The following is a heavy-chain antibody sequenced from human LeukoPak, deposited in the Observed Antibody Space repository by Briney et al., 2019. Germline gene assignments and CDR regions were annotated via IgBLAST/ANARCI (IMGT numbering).Heavy chain of an antibody. CDR1: GYTFTSYD. V-gene: IGHV1-8*01. CDR2: VNPNSGNT. J-gene: IGHJ6*02. Sequence: ASVKVSCKASGYTFTSYDINWVRQATGQGLEWMGWVNPNSGNTGYAQKFQGRVTMTRNTSISTAYMELSSLRSEDTAVYYCARGPPSEADYGMDVWGQGTTVTVSS. CDR3: ARGPPSEADYGMDV.